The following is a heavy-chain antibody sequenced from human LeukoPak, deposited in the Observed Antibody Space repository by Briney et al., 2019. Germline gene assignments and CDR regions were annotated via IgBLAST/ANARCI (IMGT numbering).Heavy chain of an antibody. Sequence: GASVKVSCKASGYTFSGSDMNWVRQAPGQGLEWMGWINPNSGGTNYAQKFQGRVTMTRDTSISTAYMELSRLRSDDTAVYYCARANPRYYYYYMDVWGKGTTVTVSS. CDR2: INPNSGGT. CDR1: GYTFSGSD. J-gene: IGHJ6*03. CDR3: ARANPRYYYYYMDV. V-gene: IGHV1-2*02.